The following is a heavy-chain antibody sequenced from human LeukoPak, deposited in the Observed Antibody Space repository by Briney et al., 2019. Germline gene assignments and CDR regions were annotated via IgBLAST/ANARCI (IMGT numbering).Heavy chain of an antibody. CDR2: INHSGST. D-gene: IGHD3-16*02. CDR1: GGSFSDYY. V-gene: IGHV4-34*01. CDR3: ARSGETYRVLDY. J-gene: IGHJ4*02. Sequence: SETLSLTCAVYGGSFSDYYWSWIRQPPGKGLEWIGEINHSGSTNYNPSLKSRVTISVDTSKNQFSLKLTSVTAADTAVYYCARSGETYRVLDYWGQGTLVTVSS.